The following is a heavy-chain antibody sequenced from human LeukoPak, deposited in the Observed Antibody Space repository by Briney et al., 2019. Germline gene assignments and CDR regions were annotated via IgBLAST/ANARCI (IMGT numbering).Heavy chain of an antibody. CDR1: GFTFSSYS. Sequence: PGGSLRLSCAASGFTFSSYSMNWVRQAPGKGLEWVSYISSSSSTIYYADSVKGRFTISRDNAKNSLYLQMNSLRAEDTAVYYCAREGQKYQLLGGFDPWGQGTLVTVSS. CDR2: ISSSSSTI. V-gene: IGHV3-48*01. J-gene: IGHJ5*02. D-gene: IGHD2-2*01. CDR3: AREGQKYQLLGGFDP.